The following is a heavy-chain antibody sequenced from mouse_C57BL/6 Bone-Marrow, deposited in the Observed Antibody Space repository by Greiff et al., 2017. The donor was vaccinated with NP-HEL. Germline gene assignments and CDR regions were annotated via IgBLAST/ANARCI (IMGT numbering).Heavy chain of an antibody. J-gene: IGHJ3*01. D-gene: IGHD2-4*01. Sequence: EVQRVESGGELVKPGASLKLSCAASGFTFSSYGMSWVRQTPDQRLEWVATISSGGSYTYYPDSFKGRSPISRDNATTTLYLQMSSLKSEDTAVDYLASPYDYGVAWFAYWGQGTLVTVSA. CDR3: ASPYDYGVAWFAY. CDR1: GFTFSSYG. CDR2: ISSGGSYT. V-gene: IGHV5-6*01.